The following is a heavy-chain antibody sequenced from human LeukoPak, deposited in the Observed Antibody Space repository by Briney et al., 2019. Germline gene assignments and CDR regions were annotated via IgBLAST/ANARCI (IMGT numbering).Heavy chain of an antibody. J-gene: IGHJ6*02. CDR3: ARVTDTAMVYYYYGMDV. D-gene: IGHD5-18*01. CDR1: GGSITTHY. V-gene: IGHV4-59*11. Sequence: SETLSLTCSVSGGSITTHYWSWIRQPPGKGLEWIGYVHYTDSPNFNPSLKSRVTISLDTSKNQFSLKLTSVTAADAAVYYCARVTDTAMVYYYYGMDVWGQGTTVTVSS. CDR2: VHYTDSP.